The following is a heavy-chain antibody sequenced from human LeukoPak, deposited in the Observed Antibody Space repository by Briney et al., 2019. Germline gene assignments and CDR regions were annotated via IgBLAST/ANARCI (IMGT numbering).Heavy chain of an antibody. CDR2: IYSTGST. Sequence: PSETLSLTCTVSGGSITSYYWSWIRQPPGKGLEYIGYIYSTGSTSYIPSLKSRVTMSVDTSKNQFSLTLTSVTAADTAVYYCARAFRSGYYYVLDYWGQGALVTVSS. CDR1: GGSITSYY. D-gene: IGHD3-3*01. CDR3: ARAFRSGYYYVLDY. V-gene: IGHV4-59*01. J-gene: IGHJ4*02.